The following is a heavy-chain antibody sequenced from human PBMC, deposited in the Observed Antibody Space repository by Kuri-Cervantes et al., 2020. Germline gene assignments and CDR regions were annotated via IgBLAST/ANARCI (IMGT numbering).Heavy chain of an antibody. CDR2: IKQDGSEK. Sequence: GESLKISCAASGFTFSSYAMSWVRQAPGKGLEWVANIKQDGSEKYYVDSVKGRFTISRDNAKNSLYLQMNSLKTEDTAVYYCTTDPYYYGSGSYPFDPWGQGTLVTVSS. V-gene: IGHV3-7*03. CDR3: TTDPYYYGSGSYPFDP. J-gene: IGHJ5*02. CDR1: GFTFSSYA. D-gene: IGHD3-10*01.